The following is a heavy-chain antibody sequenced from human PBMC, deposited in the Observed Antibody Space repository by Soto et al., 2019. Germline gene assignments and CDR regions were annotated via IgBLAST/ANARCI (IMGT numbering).Heavy chain of an antibody. CDR1: GFTFSSYS. CDR3: ARQGAWKVVTANDY. Sequence: EVQLVESGGGLVQPGGSLRLSCAASGFTFSSYSMNWVRQAPGKGLEWVSYISSSSSTIYYADSVKGRFTISRDNAKNSLYLKMNSLRDEDTAVYYCARQGAWKVVTANDYWGQGTLVTVSS. J-gene: IGHJ4*02. V-gene: IGHV3-48*02. CDR2: ISSSSSTI. D-gene: IGHD2-21*02.